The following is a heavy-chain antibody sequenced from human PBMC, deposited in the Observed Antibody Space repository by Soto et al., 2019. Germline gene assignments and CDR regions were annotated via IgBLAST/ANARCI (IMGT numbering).Heavy chain of an antibody. D-gene: IGHD2-2*01. Sequence: GPVEVPCHASGYTFSHSGISWGGQAPGQGLERMGWISAYNGNTNYAQKLQGRVTMTTDTSTSTAYMELRSLRSDDTAVYYCARDGIVVVPASPTGTHWYFDLWGRGTLVTVSS. V-gene: IGHV1-18*01. CDR3: ARDGIVVVPASPTGTHWYFDL. CDR1: GYTFSHSG. J-gene: IGHJ2*01. CDR2: ISAYNGNT.